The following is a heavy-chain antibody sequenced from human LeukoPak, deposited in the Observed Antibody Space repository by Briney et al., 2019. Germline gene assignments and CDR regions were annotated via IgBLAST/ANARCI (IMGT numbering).Heavy chain of an antibody. CDR3: ARDWGYSSSSCLLGVDY. D-gene: IGHD6-6*01. V-gene: IGHV1-18*01. Sequence: ASVKVSCKASGYTCTSYGISWVRQAPGQGLEWMGWISAYNGNTNYAQKLQGRVTMTADTSTSTAYMELRSLRSDDTAVYYCARDWGYSSSSCLLGVDYWGQGTLVTVSS. CDR2: ISAYNGNT. J-gene: IGHJ4*02. CDR1: GYTCTSYG.